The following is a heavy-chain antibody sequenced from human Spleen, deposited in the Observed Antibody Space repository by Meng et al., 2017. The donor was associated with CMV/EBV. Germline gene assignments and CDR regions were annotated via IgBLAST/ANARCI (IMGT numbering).Heavy chain of an antibody. D-gene: IGHD2-2*01. CDR3: ARDCSSTSCYSNYYGMDV. V-gene: IGHV4-61*08. CDR1: GGSVSSGDYY. CDR2: IYYSVST. Sequence: SETLSLTCTVSGGSVSSGDYYWSWIRQPPGKGLEWIGYIYYSVSTNYNPSLKSRVTISVDTSKNQFPLKLTSVTAADTAVYYCARDCSSTSCYSNYYGMDVWGQGTTVTVSS. J-gene: IGHJ6*02.